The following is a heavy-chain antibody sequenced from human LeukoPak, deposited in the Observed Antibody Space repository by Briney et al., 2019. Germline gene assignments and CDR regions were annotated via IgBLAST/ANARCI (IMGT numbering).Heavy chain of an antibody. V-gene: IGHV4-34*01. CDR2: INHSGST. CDR1: GGSFSGCY. D-gene: IGHD3-3*01. Sequence: SETLYLTCAVYGGSFSGCYWSWIRQPPGKGLEWIGEINHSGSTNYNPSLKSRVTISVDTSKNQFSLKLSSVTAADTAVYYCARGHDFWSGYPDYWGQGTLVTVSS. CDR3: ARGHDFWSGYPDY. J-gene: IGHJ4*02.